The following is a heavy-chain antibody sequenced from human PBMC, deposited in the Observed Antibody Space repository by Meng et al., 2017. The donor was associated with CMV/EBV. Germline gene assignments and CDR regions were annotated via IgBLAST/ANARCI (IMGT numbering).Heavy chain of an antibody. CDR3: AHRRHDPPYGDYDGGFDY. D-gene: IGHD4-17*01. Sequence: SGPTLVKPTQTLTLTCTFSGFSLSTSGVGVGWIRQPPGKALEWLALIYWNDDKRYSPSLKSRLTITKDTSKNQVVLTMTNMDPVDTVTYYCAHRRHDPPYGDYDGGFDYWGQGTLVTVSS. CDR1: GFSLSTSGVG. J-gene: IGHJ4*02. CDR2: IYWNDDK. V-gene: IGHV2-5*01.